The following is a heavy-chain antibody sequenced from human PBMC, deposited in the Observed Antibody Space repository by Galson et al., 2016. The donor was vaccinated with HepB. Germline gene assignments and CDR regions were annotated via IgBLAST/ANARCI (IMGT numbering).Heavy chain of an antibody. CDR1: GFTFSSYA. J-gene: IGHJ6*03. D-gene: IGHD6-13*01. CDR2: ISGRGGST. V-gene: IGHV3-23*01. CDR3: ARDLIAAAGRTFYYYYYYMDV. Sequence: SLRLSCAASGFTFSSYAMSWVRQAPGKGLEWVSGISGRGGSTYYADSVEGRFTISRDNAKNSLYLQMNSLRAEDTAVYYCARDLIAAAGRTFYYYYYYMDVWGKGTPVTVSS.